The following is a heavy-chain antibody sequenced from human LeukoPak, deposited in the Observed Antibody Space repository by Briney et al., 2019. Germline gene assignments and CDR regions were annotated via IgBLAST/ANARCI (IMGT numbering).Heavy chain of an antibody. Sequence: GALVLSCAASGFPFNSYAMSWVRQAPGKGLGGVSAISGSGGSTYYADSVKGRFTISRDNSKNTLYLQMNSLRAEDTAVYYCANPVVAARKKRWFDPWGQGTLVTVSS. CDR1: GFPFNSYA. CDR3: ANPVVAARKKRWFDP. D-gene: IGHD2-15*01. CDR2: ISGSGGST. V-gene: IGHV3-23*01. J-gene: IGHJ5*02.